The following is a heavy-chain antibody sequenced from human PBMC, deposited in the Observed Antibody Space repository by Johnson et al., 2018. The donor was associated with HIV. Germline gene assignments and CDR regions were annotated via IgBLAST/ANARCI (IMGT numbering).Heavy chain of an antibody. V-gene: IGHV3-20*04. D-gene: IGHD6-19*01. CDR3: ASRAYTSGWYAAFDL. CDR1: GFTFDDYA. J-gene: IGHJ3*01. Sequence: VQLVESGGGLVQPGRSLRLSCAASGFTFDDYAMSWVRQAPGKGLEWVSGINWNGARTGYADSVKGRFTISRDNAKNSLYLQMNSLKSEDTAVYFCASRAYTSGWYAAFDLWGQGTMVTVSS. CDR2: INWNGART.